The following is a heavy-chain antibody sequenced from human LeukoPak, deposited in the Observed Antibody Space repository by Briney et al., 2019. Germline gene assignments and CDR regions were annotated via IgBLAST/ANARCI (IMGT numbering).Heavy chain of an antibody. J-gene: IGHJ6*02. CDR3: AMGSAVSHKVYYYYGVDV. D-gene: IGHD5/OR15-5a*01. Sequence: PGGSLRLSCAASGFTFSKTTMSWVRQAPGKGLEWVSSIWSNGAGTYYADSVKGRFTISRDNSNDTLYLQMNSLRPEDTAVYNCAMGSAVSHKVYYYYGVDVWGQGTTVTVSS. V-gene: IGHV3-23*01. CDR2: IWSNGAGT. CDR1: GFTFSKTT.